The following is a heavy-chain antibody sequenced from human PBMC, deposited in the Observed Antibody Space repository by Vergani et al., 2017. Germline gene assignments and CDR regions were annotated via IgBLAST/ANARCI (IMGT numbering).Heavy chain of an antibody. D-gene: IGHD2-2*01. CDR2: VSTGTKSQ. V-gene: IGHV3-48*01. Sequence: EVQLMESGGGLVQPGGSLRLSCAASGFTFSNYWMSWVRQAPGKGLEWVSFVSTGTKSQSYAESVKGRFTISRDSATNSLYLQMDSLRAEDTAVYYCAREYSSTSGRAFYFWGQGTKVTVSS. J-gene: IGHJ3*01. CDR1: GFTFSNYW. CDR3: AREYSSTSGRAFYF.